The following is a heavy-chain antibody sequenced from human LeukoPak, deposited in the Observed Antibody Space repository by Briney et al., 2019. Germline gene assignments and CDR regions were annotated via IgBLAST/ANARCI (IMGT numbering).Heavy chain of an antibody. CDR2: IYHSGST. V-gene: IGHV4-30-2*01. J-gene: IGHJ4*02. CDR3: ARAIFGVVIHFDY. D-gene: IGHD3-3*01. CDR1: GGSISSGGYY. Sequence: PSETLSLTCTVSGGSISSGGYYWSWIRQPPGKGLEWIGYIYHSGSTYYNPSLKSRVTISVDRSKNQFSLKLSSVTAADTAVYYCARAIFGVVIHFDYWGQGTLVTVSS.